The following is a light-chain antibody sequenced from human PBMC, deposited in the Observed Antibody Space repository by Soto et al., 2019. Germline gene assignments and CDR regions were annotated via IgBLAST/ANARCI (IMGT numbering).Light chain of an antibody. CDR2: GAS. V-gene: IGKV3-20*01. CDR3: QQYGSSGT. CDR1: RSVSNNY. J-gene: IGKJ1*01. Sequence: EIVLAQSPGALSRSPGERATLSCSASRSVSNNYLAWYQQKPGQSPRLLIYGASNRATGIPDRFSGSGSGTDFTLTISRLETEDFAVYSCQQYGSSGTFGQGIKVDIK.